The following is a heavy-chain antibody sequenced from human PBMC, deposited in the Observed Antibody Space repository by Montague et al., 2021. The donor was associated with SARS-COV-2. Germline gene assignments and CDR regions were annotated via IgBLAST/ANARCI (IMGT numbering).Heavy chain of an antibody. D-gene: IGHD2-2*01. V-gene: IGHV4-59*08. CDR3: ARHYSAIIPAVY. J-gene: IGHJ4*02. CDR2: SGST. Sequence: SGSTNYNTSLTSRVTMSVDTSKNQFSLKGNSVTAADTAVYYCARHYSAIIPAVYWGQGTLVNVS.